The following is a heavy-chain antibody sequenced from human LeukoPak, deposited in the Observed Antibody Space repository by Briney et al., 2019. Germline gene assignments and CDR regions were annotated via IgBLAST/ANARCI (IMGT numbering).Heavy chain of an antibody. V-gene: IGHV3-23*01. CDR2: ISGGGRNT. CDR3: AKDRTSMVTTGLDY. J-gene: IGHJ4*02. Sequence: GGSLRLSCAASGITFSNYVMSWVRQAPGKGLEWVSAISGGGRNTYYAASVKGRFIISRDNSKNMLHLQMNSLRAEDTAVYYCAKDRTSMVTTGLDYWGQGTLVTVSS. CDR1: GITFSNYV. D-gene: IGHD4-17*01.